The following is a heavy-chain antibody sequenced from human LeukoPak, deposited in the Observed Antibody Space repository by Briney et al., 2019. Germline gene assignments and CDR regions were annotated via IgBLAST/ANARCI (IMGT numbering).Heavy chain of an antibody. J-gene: IGHJ4*02. CDR1: GFTFSSYA. CDR3: AKVSSEIYSSSSPNYFDY. CDR2: ISGSGGST. D-gene: IGHD6-6*01. Sequence: GGSLRLSCAASGFTFSSYAMSWVRQAPGKGLEWVSAISGSGGSTYYADSVKDRFTISRDNSKNTLYLQMNSLRAEDTAVYYCAKVSSEIYSSSSPNYFDYWGQGTLVTVSS. V-gene: IGHV3-23*01.